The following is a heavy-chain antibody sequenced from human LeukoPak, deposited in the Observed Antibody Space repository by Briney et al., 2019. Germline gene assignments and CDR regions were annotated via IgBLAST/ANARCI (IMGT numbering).Heavy chain of an antibody. CDR2: ISWNSGSI. V-gene: IGHV3-9*01. Sequence: GGSLRLSCAASGFTFDDYAMHWVRQAPGKGLEWVSGISWNSGSIGYADSVKGRFTISRDNAKNSLYLQMNSLRAEDTALYYCAAAGIYYYYYMDVWGKGTTVTISS. CDR1: GFTFDDYA. D-gene: IGHD6-13*01. CDR3: AAAGIYYYYYMDV. J-gene: IGHJ6*03.